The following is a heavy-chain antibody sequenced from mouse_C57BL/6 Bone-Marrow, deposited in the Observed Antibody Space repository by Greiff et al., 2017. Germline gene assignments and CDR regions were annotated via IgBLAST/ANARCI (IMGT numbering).Heavy chain of an antibody. CDR1: GYTFTDYY. J-gene: IGHJ1*03. Sequence: EVQLQQSGPELVKPGASVKISCKASGYTFTDYYMNWVKQSHGKSLEWIGDINPNNGGTSYNQKFKGKSTLTVDKSSSTAYMELRILTSDYSAVYYCARSKVVRLWYFDVWGTGTTVTVSS. CDR2: INPNNGGT. D-gene: IGHD1-1*02. CDR3: ARSKVVRLWYFDV. V-gene: IGHV1-26*01.